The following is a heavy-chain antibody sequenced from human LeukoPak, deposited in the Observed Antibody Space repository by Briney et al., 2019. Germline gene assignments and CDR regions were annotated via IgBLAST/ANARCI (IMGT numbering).Heavy chain of an antibody. CDR1: GGTFNSYA. Sequence: SVKVSCKASGGTFNSYAISWVRQAPGQGLEWMGGIIPIFGTANYAQKFQGRVTITADESTSTAYMELSSLRSEDTAVYYCARGHLWSGYYVGMGYFDYWGQGTLVTVSS. J-gene: IGHJ4*02. V-gene: IGHV1-69*13. CDR2: IIPIFGTA. CDR3: ARGHLWSGYYVGMGYFDY. D-gene: IGHD3-3*02.